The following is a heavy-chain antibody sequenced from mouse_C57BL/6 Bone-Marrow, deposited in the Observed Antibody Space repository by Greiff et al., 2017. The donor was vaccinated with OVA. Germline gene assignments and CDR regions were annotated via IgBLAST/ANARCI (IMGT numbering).Heavy chain of an antibody. Sequence: QVQLQQSGPGLVQPSQRLSITCTVSGFSLTSYGVHWVRQSPGKGLEWLGVIWRGGSTDYNAAFMSRLSITKDNSKSQVFFKMNSLQAADTAIYYCAKRYSNYGYFDVWGTGTTVTVSS. CDR3: AKRYSNYGYFDV. CDR2: IWRGGST. V-gene: IGHV2-5*01. J-gene: IGHJ1*03. D-gene: IGHD2-5*01. CDR1: GFSLTSYG.